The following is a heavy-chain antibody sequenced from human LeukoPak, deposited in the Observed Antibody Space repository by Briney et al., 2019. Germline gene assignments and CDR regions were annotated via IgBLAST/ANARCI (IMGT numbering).Heavy chain of an antibody. Sequence: SETLFLTCAVSGGSISSYYWSWIRQPPGKGLEWIGYIYYSGSTNHNPSLKSRVTISVDTSKNQFSLKLSSVTAADTAVYYCARVLAYYYDSSGYWYFDYWGQGTLVTVSS. J-gene: IGHJ4*02. V-gene: IGHV4-59*01. CDR3: ARVLAYYYDSSGYWYFDY. D-gene: IGHD3-22*01. CDR1: GGSISSYY. CDR2: IYYSGST.